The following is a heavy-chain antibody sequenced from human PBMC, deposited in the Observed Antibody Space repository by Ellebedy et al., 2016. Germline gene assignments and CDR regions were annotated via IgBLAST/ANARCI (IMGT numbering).Heavy chain of an antibody. J-gene: IGHJ4*02. Sequence: GSLRLXXAVYGGSFSGYYWSWIRQPPGKGLEWIGEINHSGSTNYNPSLKSRVTISVDTSKNQFSLKLSSVTAADTAVYYCARGPRVLLWFGELPHYFDYWGQGTLVTVSS. CDR3: ARGPRVLLWFGELPHYFDY. D-gene: IGHD3-10*01. CDR2: INHSGST. CDR1: GGSFSGYY. V-gene: IGHV4-34*01.